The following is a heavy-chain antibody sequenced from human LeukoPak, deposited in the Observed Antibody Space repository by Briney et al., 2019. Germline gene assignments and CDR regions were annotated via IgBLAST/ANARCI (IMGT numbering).Heavy chain of an antibody. Sequence: GASVKVSCKASGYTFTGYDINWVRQATGQGLEWMGWMNPNSGNTGYAQKFQGRVTITRNTSISTAYMELSSLRSEDSAVYFCARDNEDFDYWGQGTLVTVSS. CDR3: ARDNEDFDY. CDR2: MNPNSGNT. V-gene: IGHV1-8*03. J-gene: IGHJ4*02. CDR1: GYTFTGYD. D-gene: IGHD1-1*01.